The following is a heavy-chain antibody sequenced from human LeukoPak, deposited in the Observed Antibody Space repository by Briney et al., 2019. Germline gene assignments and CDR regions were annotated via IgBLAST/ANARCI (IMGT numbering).Heavy chain of an antibody. CDR2: ISSSSSYI. D-gene: IGHD3-22*01. CDR1: GFTFTNAW. J-gene: IGHJ5*02. Sequence: GGSLRLSCEASGFTFTNAWMNWVRQAPGKGLEWVSSISSSSSYIYYADSVKGRFTISRDNAKNSLYLQMNSLRAEDTAVYYCARDGFYDSSGYHNWFDPWGQGTLVTVSS. CDR3: ARDGFYDSSGYHNWFDP. V-gene: IGHV3-21*01.